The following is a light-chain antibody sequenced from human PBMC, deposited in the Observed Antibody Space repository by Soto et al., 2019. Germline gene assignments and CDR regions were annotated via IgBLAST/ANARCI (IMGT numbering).Light chain of an antibody. Sequence: QSLLTQPAYVSGSPGQSITISSNGTSSDVGAYDYVSWYQQHPDKAPKLMIYEVSNRPSGVSNRFSGSKSVNTATLTISGLQADDEADYYCSSYTSSSTRVFGTGTKSPA. CDR3: SSYTSSSTRV. J-gene: IGLJ1*01. CDR1: SSDVGAYDY. CDR2: EVS. V-gene: IGLV2-14*03.